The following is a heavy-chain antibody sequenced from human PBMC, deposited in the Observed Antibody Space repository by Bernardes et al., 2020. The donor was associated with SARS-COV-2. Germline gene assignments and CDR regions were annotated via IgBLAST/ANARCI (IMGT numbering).Heavy chain of an antibody. D-gene: IGHD6-13*01. CDR1: GFTFHNYG. V-gene: IGHV3-33*01. J-gene: IGHJ2*01. Sequence: GGSLRLSCAASGFTFHNYGMHWVRQGPGKGLEWVATIYYDGNTQHYADSVKGRFTISRDNSKNILYLQMNSLAVEDTAVYYCARHGTTADGKWYCDLWGRGTLVTVSS. CDR3: ARHGTTADGKWYCDL. CDR2: IYYDGNTQ.